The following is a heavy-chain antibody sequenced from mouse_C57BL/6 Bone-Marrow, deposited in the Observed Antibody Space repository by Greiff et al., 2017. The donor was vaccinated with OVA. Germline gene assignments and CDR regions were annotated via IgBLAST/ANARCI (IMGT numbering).Heavy chain of an antibody. V-gene: IGHV5-4*01. CDR2: ISDGGSYT. CDR1: GFTFSSYA. Sequence: EVQGVESGGGLVKPGGSLKLSCAASGFTFSSYAMSWVRQTPEKRLEWVATISDGGSYTYYPDNVKGRFTISRDNAKNNLYLQMSHLKSEDTAMYYCARDRSYYYGSSPFAYWGQGTLVTVSA. CDR3: ARDRSYYYGSSPFAY. D-gene: IGHD1-1*01. J-gene: IGHJ3*01.